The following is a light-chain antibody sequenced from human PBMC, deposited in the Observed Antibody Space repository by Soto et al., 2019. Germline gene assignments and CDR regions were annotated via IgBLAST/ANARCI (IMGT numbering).Light chain of an antibody. CDR1: SSDIGGYKY. CDR2: DVS. V-gene: IGLV2-14*01. J-gene: IGLJ1*01. Sequence: SVLTQPASLSGSPGQSITISCTGNSSDIGGYKYVSWYQQHPGKAPKLMIYDVSNRPSGVSNRFSGSKSGNSATLTISGLQGEDEAEYYCSSYTGGSTYVFGTGTKVTVL. CDR3: SSYTGGSTYV.